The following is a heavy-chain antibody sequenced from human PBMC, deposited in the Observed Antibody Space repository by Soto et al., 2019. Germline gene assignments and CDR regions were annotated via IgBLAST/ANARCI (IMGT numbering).Heavy chain of an antibody. CDR3: AKSLCDRWNSYYFDY. J-gene: IGHJ4*02. D-gene: IGHD1-7*01. V-gene: IGHV3-23*01. Sequence: EVQLLESGGGLVQPGESLGLSCAASGFAFSKYSMRWVRQAPGKGLEWVSGISGSGQSTYYADSLSARLTITRDNSQNTLFLQMNNLRADDTAEYYCAKSLCDRWNSYYFDYWGQGTLVTVSS. CDR1: GFAFSKYS. CDR2: ISGSGQST.